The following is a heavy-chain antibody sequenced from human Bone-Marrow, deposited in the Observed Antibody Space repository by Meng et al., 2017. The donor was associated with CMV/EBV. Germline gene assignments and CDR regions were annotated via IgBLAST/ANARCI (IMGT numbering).Heavy chain of an antibody. CDR3: AKEGPAAIHEGAFDI. CDR1: GFTFSSYE. J-gene: IGHJ3*02. Sequence: GGSLRLSCAASGFTFSSYEMNWVRQAPGKGLEWVSYISSSGSTIYYADSVKGRFTISRDNAKNSLYLQMNSLRAEDTAVYYCAKEGPAAIHEGAFDIWGQGTMVTVSS. D-gene: IGHD2-2*02. V-gene: IGHV3-48*03. CDR2: ISSSGSTI.